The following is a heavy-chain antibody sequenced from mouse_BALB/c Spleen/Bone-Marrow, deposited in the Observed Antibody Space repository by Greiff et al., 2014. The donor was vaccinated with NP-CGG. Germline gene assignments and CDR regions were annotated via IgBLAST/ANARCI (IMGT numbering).Heavy chain of an antibody. D-gene: IGHD2-1*01. J-gene: IGHJ3*01. Sequence: EVQLQQSGGGSVQPGGSLKLSCTASGFTFSDYYMYWVRQTPEKRLEWVANISNGGNSTFYLDTVKGRFTISRDNAKNTLYLQMSRLKSEDTAMYYCARHDGIYAAWFAYWGQGTPVTVSA. CDR3: ARHDGIYAAWFAY. CDR1: GFTFSDYY. V-gene: IGHV5-12*01. CDR2: ISNGGNST.